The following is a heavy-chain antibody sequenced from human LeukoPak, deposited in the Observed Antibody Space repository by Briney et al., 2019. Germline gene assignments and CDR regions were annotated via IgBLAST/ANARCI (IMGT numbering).Heavy chain of an antibody. Sequence: GGSLRLSCAASGFTFSDYYMSWLRQAPGKGLEWISSISSSSRYTNYADSVKGRFTISRDNSKKTLYLQMNSLRAEDTAIYYCAKDLRYAFGSGTYSSSPDYWGQGTLVTVSS. CDR3: AKDLRYAFGSGTYSSSPDY. D-gene: IGHD3-10*01. CDR2: ISSSSRYT. CDR1: GFTFSDYY. V-gene: IGHV3-11*05. J-gene: IGHJ4*02.